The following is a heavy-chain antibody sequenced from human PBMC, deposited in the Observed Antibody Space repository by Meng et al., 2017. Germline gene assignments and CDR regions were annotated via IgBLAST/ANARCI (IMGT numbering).Heavy chain of an antibody. CDR2: INHSGST. D-gene: IGHD1-1*01. CDR3: AGAQTGTREIDY. Sequence: QVQQQQWGAGLLKPSETLSLTCAVYGGSFSGYYWSWIRQPPGKGLEWIGEINHSGSTNYNPSLRSRVTISVDTSKNQFSLKLSSVTAADTAVYYCAGAQTGTREIDYWGQGTLVTVSS. V-gene: IGHV4-34*01. CDR1: GGSFSGYY. J-gene: IGHJ4*02.